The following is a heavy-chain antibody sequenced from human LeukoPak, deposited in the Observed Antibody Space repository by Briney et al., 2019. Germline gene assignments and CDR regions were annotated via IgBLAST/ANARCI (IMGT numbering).Heavy chain of an antibody. Sequence: PSETLSLTSTVSGGSISSYYWSWIRQPPGKGLEWIAYIYYSGSTNYNPSLKSRVTISIDTSKNQFSLKLRSVTAADTAVYYCARDRHGSGSAHTFELWGPGTLVTVSS. CDR3: ARDRHGSGSAHTFEL. V-gene: IGHV4-59*01. D-gene: IGHD3-10*01. CDR2: IYYSGST. J-gene: IGHJ5*02. CDR1: GGSISSYY.